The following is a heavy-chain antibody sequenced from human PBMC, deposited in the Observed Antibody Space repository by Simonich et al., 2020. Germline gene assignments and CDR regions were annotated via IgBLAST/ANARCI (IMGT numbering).Heavy chain of an antibody. CDR1: GGSISSYY. J-gene: IGHJ2*01. CDR2: IYYSGST. V-gene: IGHV4-59*01. D-gene: IGHD6-19*01. CDR3: ARGISSGWYWYFDL. Sequence: QVQLQESGPGLVKPSETLSLTCTVSGGSISSYYWGWIRQPPGKGLEGIGYIYYSGSTNYNPSLKSRVTISVDTSKNQFSLKLSSVTAADTAVYYCARGISSGWYWYFDLWGRGTLVTVSS.